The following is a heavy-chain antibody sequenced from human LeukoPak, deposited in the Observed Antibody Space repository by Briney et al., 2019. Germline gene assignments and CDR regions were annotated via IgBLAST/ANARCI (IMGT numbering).Heavy chain of an antibody. CDR3: SRQSLYYYGSGTFYRYYFDY. Sequence: SETLSLTCTVSGGSISSYYWSWIRQPPGKGLEWIGYIYTSGSTNYNPSLKSRATISVDTSKNQFSLKLSSVTAADTAMYFCSRQSLYYYGSGTFYRYYFDYWGQGTLVTVSS. J-gene: IGHJ4*02. CDR2: IYTSGST. V-gene: IGHV4-4*09. D-gene: IGHD3-10*01. CDR1: GGSISSYY.